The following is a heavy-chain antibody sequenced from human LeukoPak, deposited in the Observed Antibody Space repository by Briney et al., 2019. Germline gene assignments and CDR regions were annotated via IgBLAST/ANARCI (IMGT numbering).Heavy chain of an antibody. D-gene: IGHD3-22*01. Sequence: ASVKVSCKASGYTFTSYYMHWVRQAPGQGLEWMGILNPSGGSTSYAQKFQGRVTMTRDTSTSTVYMELSSLRSEDTAVYYCARLPGGNYYDSSGYYGGLSAFDIWGQGTMVTVSS. J-gene: IGHJ3*02. CDR1: GYTFTSYY. CDR2: LNPSGGST. V-gene: IGHV1-46*01. CDR3: ARLPGGNYYDSSGYYGGLSAFDI.